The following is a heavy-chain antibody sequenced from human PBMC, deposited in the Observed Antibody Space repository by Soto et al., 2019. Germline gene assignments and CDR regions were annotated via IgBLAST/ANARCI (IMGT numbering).Heavy chain of an antibody. D-gene: IGHD3-22*01. Sequence: EVQLVESGGALVQPGGSLRLSCAASGFTFSTYWMHWVRQAPGKGLLWVSRIKTDGTYATYADSVKGRFTISRDNAKNTLYLQMHSLRVEDASVYYCDAGGSGYYANWGQGTLVTVSS. CDR1: GFTFSTYW. J-gene: IGHJ4*02. CDR2: IKTDGTYA. CDR3: DAGGSGYYAN. V-gene: IGHV3-74*01.